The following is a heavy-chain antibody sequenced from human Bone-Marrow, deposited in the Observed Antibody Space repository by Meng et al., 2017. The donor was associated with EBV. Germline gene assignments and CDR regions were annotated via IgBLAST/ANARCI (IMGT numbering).Heavy chain of an antibody. CDR2: IYHSGGT. Sequence: QGRLQESGPGLVKPSGTLSLTCAVSGGSINSGNCCVWVRQPPGKGLGCIGEIYHSGGTNPSLQSRVTISVDMAKNHFSLKLRSVTAADTAVYYCARNLLALAVNEDYFDFWGQGSLVTVSS. D-gene: IGHD6-19*01. J-gene: IGHJ4*02. CDR1: GGSINSGNC. V-gene: IGHV4-4*02. CDR3: ARNLLALAVNEDYFDF.